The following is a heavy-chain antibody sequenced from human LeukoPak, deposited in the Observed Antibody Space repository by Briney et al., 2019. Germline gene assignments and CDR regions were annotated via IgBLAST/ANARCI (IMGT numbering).Heavy chain of an antibody. J-gene: IGHJ3*01. CDR3: ARDSNPRGGYDAFDF. CDR1: GFTFSSYS. CDR2: ISSSSSYV. Sequence: GGSLRLSCAASGFTFSSYSMNWVRQAPGKGLEWVSSISSSSSYVYYADSVKDRFTISRDNAKNSLYLQMNSLRAEDTAVYYCARDSNPRGGYDAFDFWGQGTLVTVSS. V-gene: IGHV3-21*01. D-gene: IGHD3-10*01.